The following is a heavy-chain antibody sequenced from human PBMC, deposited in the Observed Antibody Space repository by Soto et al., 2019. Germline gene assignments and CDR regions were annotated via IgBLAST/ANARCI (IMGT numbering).Heavy chain of an antibody. CDR3: ERDPSRVGYYYYGMDV. CDR2: ISGSGGST. Sequence: EVQLLESGGGLVQPGGSLRLSCAASGFTFSSYAMSWVRQAPGKGLEWVSAISGSGGSTYYADSVKGRFTISRDNSKNTLYLQMNSLRAEDTAVYYCERDPSRVGYYYYGMDVWGQGTTVTVSS. CDR1: GFTFSSYA. J-gene: IGHJ6*02. V-gene: IGHV3-23*01. D-gene: IGHD1-26*01.